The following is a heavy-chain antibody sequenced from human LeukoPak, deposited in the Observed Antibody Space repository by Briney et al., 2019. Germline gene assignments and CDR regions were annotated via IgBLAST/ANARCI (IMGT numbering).Heavy chain of an antibody. CDR1: GFTFSSYG. D-gene: IGHD6-6*01. V-gene: IGHV3-30*02. J-gene: IGHJ4*02. CDR3: AKDRLEYSSSSGSFDY. CDR2: IRYDGSNK. Sequence: GGSLRLSCAASGFTFSSYGMHWVRQAPGKGLEWVAFIRYDGSNKYYADSVKGRFTISRDNSKNTLYLQMNSLRAEDTAVYYCAKDRLEYSSSSGSFDYWGQGTLVTVSS.